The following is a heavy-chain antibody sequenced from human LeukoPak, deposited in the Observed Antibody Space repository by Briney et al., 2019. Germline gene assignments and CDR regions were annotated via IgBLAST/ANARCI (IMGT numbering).Heavy chain of an antibody. Sequence: GGSLRLSCAASGITLSSYWMSWVRQAPGKGLEWVAQIKQDGSEKYYVDSVKGRFTISRDNAKNSLYLQMNSLRAEDTAVYYCAREAVVGGSYGYYYYYYMDVWGKGTTVTVSS. V-gene: IGHV3-7*01. D-gene: IGHD1-26*01. J-gene: IGHJ6*03. CDR1: GITLSSYW. CDR3: AREAVVGGSYGYYYYYYMDV. CDR2: IKQDGSEK.